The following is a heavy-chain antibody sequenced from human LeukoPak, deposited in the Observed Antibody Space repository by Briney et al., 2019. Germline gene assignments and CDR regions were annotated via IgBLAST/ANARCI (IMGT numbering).Heavy chain of an antibody. CDR3: ARESGIYCSGGSCYSLQGDYYYGMDV. D-gene: IGHD2-15*01. J-gene: IGHJ6*02. Sequence: ASVKVSCKASGYTFTGYYVHWVRQAPGQGLEWMGWINPNSGGTNYAQKFQGRVTMTRDTSISAAYMELSRLRSDDTAVYYCARESGIYCSGGSCYSLQGDYYYGMDVWGQGTTVTVSS. V-gene: IGHV1-2*02. CDR1: GYTFTGYY. CDR2: INPNSGGT.